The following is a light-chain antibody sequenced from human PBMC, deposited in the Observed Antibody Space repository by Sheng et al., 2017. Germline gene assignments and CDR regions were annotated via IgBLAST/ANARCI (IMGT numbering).Light chain of an antibody. CDR1: SSDVGGYNY. J-gene: IGLJ2*01. CDR3: SSYTRSNTIV. Sequence: QSALAQPASVSGSPGQSITISCTGTSSDVGGYNYVSWYQHHPGKAPKLMIYEVSKRPSGVPDRFSGSKSGNTASLTISGLQAEDEADYYCSSYTRSNTIVFGGGTKLTVL. CDR2: EVS. V-gene: IGLV2-14*01.